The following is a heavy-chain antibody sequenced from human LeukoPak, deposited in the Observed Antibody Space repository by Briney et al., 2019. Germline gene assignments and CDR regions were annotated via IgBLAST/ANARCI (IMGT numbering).Heavy chain of an antibody. Sequence: GGSLRLSCAASGFTFSDYYMSWIRQAPGKGLEWVSYISSSGSTIYYADSVKGRFTISRDNAKNSLYLQMNSLRAEDTALYYRARERATLDYYYYMDVWGKGTTVTVSS. D-gene: IGHD5-12*01. V-gene: IGHV3-11*01. CDR3: ARERATLDYYYYMDV. J-gene: IGHJ6*03. CDR1: GFTFSDYY. CDR2: ISSSGSTI.